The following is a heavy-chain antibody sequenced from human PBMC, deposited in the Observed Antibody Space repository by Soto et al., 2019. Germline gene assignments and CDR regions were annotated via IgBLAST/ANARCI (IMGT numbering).Heavy chain of an antibody. Sequence: ASVKVSCKASGYTFTSYYMHWVRQAPGQGLEWMGIINPSGGSTSYAQKFRGRVTMTRDTSTSTVYMELSSLRSEDTAVYYCAREITMVRGVIITRWPDYYYYYGMDVWGQGTTVTVSS. CDR1: GYTFTSYY. D-gene: IGHD3-10*01. CDR2: INPSGGST. V-gene: IGHV1-46*01. CDR3: AREITMVRGVIITRWPDYYYYYGMDV. J-gene: IGHJ6*02.